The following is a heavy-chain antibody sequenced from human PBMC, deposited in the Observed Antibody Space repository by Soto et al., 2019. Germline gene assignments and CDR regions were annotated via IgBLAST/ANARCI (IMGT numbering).Heavy chain of an antibody. CDR1: GGSFSGPY. D-gene: IGHD2-15*01. V-gene: IGHV4-59*11. Sequence: QVQLLESGPGLVKPSETLSLTCTVSGGSFSGPYWGWIRQPPGKGLEWIGYIHYSGITNYDPSLRSRVTMSIDMSKNQFSLSLTSVTTADTAIYYCARMEATRIYFFDYWGPGSLVTVSS. J-gene: IGHJ4*02. CDR3: ARMEATRIYFFDY. CDR2: IHYSGIT.